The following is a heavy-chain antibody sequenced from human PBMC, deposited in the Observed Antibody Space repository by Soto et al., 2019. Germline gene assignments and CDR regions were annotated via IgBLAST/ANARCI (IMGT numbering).Heavy chain of an antibody. Sequence: QITLKESGPPLVNPTQTLTLTCTFSGFSLTTSGVGVNWIRQPPGKALEWLAIIFCDDDRRYSPSLKSRLTITKEPSKNHVVLTMTNMDPVDTATYYCAHSGGAFGKMSSWDYWGPGTLVTVSS. CDR1: GFSLTTSGVG. D-gene: IGHD3-16*01. CDR2: IFCDDDR. CDR3: AHSGGAFGKMSSWDY. V-gene: IGHV2-5*02. J-gene: IGHJ4*02.